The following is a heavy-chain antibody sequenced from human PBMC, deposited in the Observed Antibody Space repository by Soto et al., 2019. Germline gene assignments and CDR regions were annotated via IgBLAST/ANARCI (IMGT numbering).Heavy chain of an antibody. CDR2: VSYNGNT. J-gene: IGHJ3*01. CDR1: GGSITPYY. Sequence: QVQLKESGPGLVKPADTLSLKCTVSGGSITPYYWSWIRQTPGGGLEWIGYVSYNGNTSKNPSLKSRVAISADTSKNEFSLKLTSLPAAEAAIYFGARQQYTVATAFDVGGQGTMVAVSS. V-gene: IGHV4-59*07. D-gene: IGHD4-17*01. CDR3: ARQQYTVATAFDV.